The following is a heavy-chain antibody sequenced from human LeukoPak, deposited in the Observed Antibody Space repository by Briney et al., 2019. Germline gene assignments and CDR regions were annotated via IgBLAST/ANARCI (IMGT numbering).Heavy chain of an antibody. J-gene: IGHJ3*02. CDR2: INPNSGGT. Sequence: ASVKVSCKASGYTFTGYYMHWVRQAPGQGLERMGWINPNSGGTNYAQKFQGRVTMTRDTSISTAYMELSRLRSDDTAVYYCARDYYGSGSYLEDAFDIWGQGTMVTVSS. CDR3: ARDYYGSGSYLEDAFDI. CDR1: GYTFTGYY. V-gene: IGHV1-2*02. D-gene: IGHD3-10*01.